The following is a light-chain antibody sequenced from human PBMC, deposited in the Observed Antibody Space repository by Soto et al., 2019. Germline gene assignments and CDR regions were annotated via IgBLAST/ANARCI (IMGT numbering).Light chain of an antibody. CDR2: AAS. V-gene: IGKV1-39*01. Sequence: DIQMTQSPSSLSASVGDRVTITCRASQSISSYLNWYQQKPGKAPKLLIYAASSLQSGVPSRFSGSGSGTDFTLTISSLQPEDFAVYYCQHYGTSPPLTFGGGTKVEIK. CDR1: QSISSY. J-gene: IGKJ4*01. CDR3: QHYGTSPPLT.